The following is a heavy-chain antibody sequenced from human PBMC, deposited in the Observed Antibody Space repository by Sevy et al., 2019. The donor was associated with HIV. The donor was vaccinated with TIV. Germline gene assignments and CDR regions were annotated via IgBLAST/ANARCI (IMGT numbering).Heavy chain of an antibody. V-gene: IGHV1-2*02. D-gene: IGHD3-22*01. CDR2: INPNSGGT. J-gene: IGHJ4*02. CDR1: GYTFTGYY. CDR3: ARDLSYDSSGYYPDY. Sequence: ASVKVSCKASGYTFTGYYMHWVRQAPGQGLEWMGWINPNSGGTNYAQKFQGRVTMTRDTSISTAYMELSRLRSDETAVYYCARDLSYDSSGYYPDYWGQGTLVTVSS.